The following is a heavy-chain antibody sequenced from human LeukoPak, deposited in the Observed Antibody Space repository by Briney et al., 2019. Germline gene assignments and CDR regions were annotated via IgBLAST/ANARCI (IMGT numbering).Heavy chain of an antibody. V-gene: IGHV4-31*03. CDR2: IYYSGST. Sequence: SETLSLTCTVSGGSISSGGYYWSWIRQHPGKGLEWIGYIYYSGSTYYNPSLKSRVTISVDTSKSQFSLKLSSVTAADTAVYYCARGSAPEFDPWGQGTLVTVSS. CDR1: GGSISSGGYY. CDR3: ARGSAPEFDP. J-gene: IGHJ5*02. D-gene: IGHD2-15*01.